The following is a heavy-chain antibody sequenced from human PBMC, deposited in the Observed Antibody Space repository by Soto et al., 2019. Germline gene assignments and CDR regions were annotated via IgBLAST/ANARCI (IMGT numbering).Heavy chain of an antibody. CDR3: AKEPRIRLPDWYFDL. Sequence: GGSLGLSCAASGFTFSSYGMHWVRQAPGKGLEWVAVISYDGSNKYYADSVKGRFTISRDKSKNTLYLQMNSLRAEDTAVYYCAKEPRIRLPDWYFDLWGRGTLVTVSS. V-gene: IGHV3-30*18. J-gene: IGHJ2*01. CDR2: ISYDGSNK. D-gene: IGHD1-20*01. CDR1: GFTFSSYG.